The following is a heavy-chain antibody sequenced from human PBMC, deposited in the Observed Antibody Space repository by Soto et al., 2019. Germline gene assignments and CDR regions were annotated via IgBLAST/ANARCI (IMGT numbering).Heavy chain of an antibody. V-gene: IGHV4-4*02. CDR2: IYHSGST. J-gene: IGHJ5*02. CDR1: GGSISSSNW. Sequence: SETLSLTCAVSGGSISSSNWWSWVRQPPGKGLEWIGEIYHSGSTNYNPSLKSRVTISVDKSKNQFSLKLNSVTAADTAVYYCARVRQYCSATSCYLDPWGKGTLVTVS. CDR3: ARVRQYCSATSCYLDP. D-gene: IGHD2-2*01.